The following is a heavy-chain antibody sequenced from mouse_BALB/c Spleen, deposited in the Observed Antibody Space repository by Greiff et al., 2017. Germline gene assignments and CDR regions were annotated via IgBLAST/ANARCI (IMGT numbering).Heavy chain of an antibody. Sequence: QVQLKESGAELVRPGVSVKISCKGSGYTFTDYAMHWVKQSHAKSLEWIGVISTYYGDASYNQKFKGKATMTVDKSSSTAYMELARLTSEDSAIYYCARGGDYYGSSYGWFAYWGQGTLVTVSA. CDR2: ISTYYGDA. CDR3: ARGGDYYGSSYGWFAY. V-gene: IGHV1S137*01. D-gene: IGHD1-1*01. CDR1: GYTFTDYA. J-gene: IGHJ3*01.